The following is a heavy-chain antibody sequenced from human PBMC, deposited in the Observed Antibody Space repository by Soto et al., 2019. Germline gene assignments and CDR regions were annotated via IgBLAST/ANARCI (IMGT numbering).Heavy chain of an antibody. CDR1: GFSLSTSGVG. V-gene: IGHV2-5*02. Sequence: QITLKESGPTLVKPTQTLTLTCTFSGFSLSTSGVGVGWIRQPPGKALEWLALIYWDDDKRYSPSLKSRLTITKDTSKNQVVLTMTNMDPVDTAPYYCAHRSHLVQYNWFDPWGQGTLVTVSS. D-gene: IGHD6-13*01. CDR2: IYWDDDK. CDR3: AHRSHLVQYNWFDP. J-gene: IGHJ5*02.